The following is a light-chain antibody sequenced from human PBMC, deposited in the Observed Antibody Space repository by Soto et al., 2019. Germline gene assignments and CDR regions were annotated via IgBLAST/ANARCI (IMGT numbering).Light chain of an antibody. CDR3: CSHSASYTFV. CDR2: DVT. J-gene: IGLJ1*01. CDR1: SSDVGGYNC. V-gene: IGLV2-11*01. Sequence: QSVLTQPRSVSGSPGQSVTISCTGTSSDVGGYNCVSWYQQHPGKAPQLIIYDVTQRPSGVPDRFSGSKSGNTASLSISGLQAEDDADYYCCSHSASYTFVFGTGTKVTVL.